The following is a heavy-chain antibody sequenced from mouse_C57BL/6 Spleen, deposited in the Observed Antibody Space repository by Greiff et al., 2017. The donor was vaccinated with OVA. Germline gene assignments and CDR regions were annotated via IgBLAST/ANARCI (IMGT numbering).Heavy chain of an antibody. V-gene: IGHV1-74*01. CDR2: IHPSDSDT. J-gene: IGHJ2*01. CDR3: AMVTTVVATTFDY. Sequence: QVQLQQPGAELVKPGASVKVSCKASGYTFTSYWMHWVKQRPGQGLEWIGRIHPSDSDTNYNQKFKGKATLTVDKSSSTAYMQLSSLTSEASAVYYCAMVTTVVATTFDYWGQGTTLTVSS. D-gene: IGHD1-1*01. CDR1: GYTFTSYW.